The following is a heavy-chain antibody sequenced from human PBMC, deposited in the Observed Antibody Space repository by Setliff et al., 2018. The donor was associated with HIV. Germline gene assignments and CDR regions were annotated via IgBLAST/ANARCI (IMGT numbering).Heavy chain of an antibody. V-gene: IGHV4-59*01. J-gene: IGHJ4*02. CDR1: GGSFSSYY. Sequence: SETLSLTCSVSGGSFSSYYWSWIRQPPGKGLEWIGYIHYSGTTNYNPSLKSRVTISVDTSKNQFSLKLSSVTAPGTAIYYCARGRSNFRYWGQGTLVTVSS. CDR2: IHYSGTT. D-gene: IGHD7-27*01. CDR3: ARGRSNFRY.